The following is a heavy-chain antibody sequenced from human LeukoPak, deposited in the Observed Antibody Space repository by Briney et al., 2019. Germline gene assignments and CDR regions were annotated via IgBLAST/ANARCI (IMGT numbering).Heavy chain of an antibody. CDR3: AREKFPEFGPR. Sequence: GGSLRLSCAASGFTFSSYWMHWVRQAPGKGVVWVSRINSDGSSTSYADSVKGRFTISRDNAKNTLYLQMNSLRAEDTAVYYCAREKFPEFGPRRGQGTLVTVSS. CDR1: GFTFSSYW. V-gene: IGHV3-74*01. D-gene: IGHD3-10*01. J-gene: IGHJ4*02. CDR2: INSDGSST.